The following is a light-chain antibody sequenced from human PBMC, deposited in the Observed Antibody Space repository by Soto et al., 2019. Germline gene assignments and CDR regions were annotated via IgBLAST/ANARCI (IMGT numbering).Light chain of an antibody. CDR1: QSVSSN. J-gene: IGKJ1*01. V-gene: IGKV3-15*01. CDR3: QQYNNWPPWT. CDR2: GAS. Sequence: EIVMTQSPATLSVSPRERATLSCRASQSVSSNLARYQQKPGQAPRLLIYGASTRATGIPARFSGSGSGTEFTLTISSLQSEDFAVYYCQQYNNWPPWTFGQGTKVDIK.